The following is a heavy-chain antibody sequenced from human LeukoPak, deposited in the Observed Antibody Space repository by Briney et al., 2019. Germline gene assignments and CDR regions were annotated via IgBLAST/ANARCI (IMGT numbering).Heavy chain of an antibody. J-gene: IGHJ6*04. V-gene: IGHV4-59*01. Sequence: SETLSLTCTVSGGSISSYYWSWIRQSPGKGLEWIGFIYYSGSTNYNPSLKSRVTISVDTSKNQFSLKLSSVTAADTAVYYCARDRWGLDVWGKGTTVTVSS. CDR1: GGSISSYY. CDR3: ARDRWGLDV. D-gene: IGHD3-16*01. CDR2: IYYSGST.